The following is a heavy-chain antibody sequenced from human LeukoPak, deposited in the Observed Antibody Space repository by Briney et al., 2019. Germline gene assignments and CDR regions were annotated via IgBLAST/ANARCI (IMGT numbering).Heavy chain of an antibody. Sequence: SETLSLTCAVYGGSFSGYYWSWIRQPPGKGLEWIGEINHSGSTNYNPSLKSRVTISVDTSKNQFSLKLSSVTAADTAVYYCARGRRRGSSSRYFDYWGRGTLVTVSS. CDR1: GGSFSGYY. D-gene: IGHD6-6*01. CDR2: INHSGST. CDR3: ARGRRRGSSSRYFDY. J-gene: IGHJ4*02. V-gene: IGHV4-34*01.